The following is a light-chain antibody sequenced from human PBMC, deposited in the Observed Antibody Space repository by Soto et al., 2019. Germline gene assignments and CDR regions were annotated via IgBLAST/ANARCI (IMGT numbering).Light chain of an antibody. J-gene: IGKJ1*01. Sequence: DIQMTQSPSTLSASVGDRVTFTCRASQSISSWLAWYQQKPGKAPKLLIYNASSLQSGVPSRFSGSGSGTEFTLTISSLQPDDFATYHCQQYSTYWTFGQGTKVDIK. CDR2: NAS. CDR3: QQYSTYWT. V-gene: IGKV1-5*01. CDR1: QSISSW.